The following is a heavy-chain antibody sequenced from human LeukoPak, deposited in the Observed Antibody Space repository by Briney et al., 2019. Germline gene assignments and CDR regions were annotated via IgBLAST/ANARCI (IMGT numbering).Heavy chain of an antibody. CDR3: ARGQRAHVEWSSYMDV. J-gene: IGHJ6*03. CDR2: ISYDGRNK. CDR1: GFTFSNYA. Sequence: GGSLRLYCAASGFTFSNYAMHRVRQAPGGGLEWMSVISYDGRNKYFADSVKGRFTLSRDYSKNTLFLQMNNLRAEDTAVYYCARGQRAHVEWSSYMDVWGKGTTVTVSS. D-gene: IGHD3-3*01. V-gene: IGHV3-30*04.